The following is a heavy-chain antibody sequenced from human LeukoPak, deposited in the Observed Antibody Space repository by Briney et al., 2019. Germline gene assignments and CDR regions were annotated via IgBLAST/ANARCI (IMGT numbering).Heavy chain of an antibody. CDR3: ARYPRSRYYFDY. CDR2: MNPNSGNT. V-gene: IGHV1-8*03. J-gene: IGHJ4*02. Sequence: ASVKVSCKASGYTFTSYDINWVRQAPGQGLEWMGWMNPNSGNTGYAQKFQGRVTITRNTSISTAYMELSSLRPEDTAVYYCARYPRSRYYFDYWGQGTLVTVSS. CDR1: GYTFTSYD.